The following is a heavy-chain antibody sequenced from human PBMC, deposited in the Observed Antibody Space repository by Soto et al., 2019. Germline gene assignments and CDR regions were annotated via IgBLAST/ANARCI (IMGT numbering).Heavy chain of an antibody. CDR1: GYTFTSYG. CDR2: ISAYNGDT. J-gene: IGHJ6*02. CDR3: ATGFDFWRGTHTYYYGMDV. Sequence: ASVKVSCKASGYTFTSYGFSWVRQAPGQGLEWMGWISAYNGDTNYPQKFQARVTMTTDTSTSTAYLDLRSLRSDDTAVYYCATGFDFWRGTHTYYYGMDVWGQGTTVTVSS. V-gene: IGHV1-18*01. D-gene: IGHD3-3*01.